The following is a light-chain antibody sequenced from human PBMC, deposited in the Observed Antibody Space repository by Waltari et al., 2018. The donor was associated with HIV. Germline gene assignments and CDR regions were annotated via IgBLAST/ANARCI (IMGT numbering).Light chain of an antibody. CDR2: DID. V-gene: IGLV2-14*03. CDR1: STDSRFYQH. J-gene: IGLJ2*01. Sequence: QSALTQPASVSGFPGQTLNISCTGISTDSRFYQHVSWYQTHPGSVPRLIIYDIDSRPSGSSDHFSGSRSGDSASLTCSVLQSGDEAHYFCASNRLDSTLVFGGGTKLTVL. CDR3: ASNRLDSTLV.